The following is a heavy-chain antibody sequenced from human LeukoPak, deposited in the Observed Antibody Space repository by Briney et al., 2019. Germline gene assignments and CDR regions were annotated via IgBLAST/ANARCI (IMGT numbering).Heavy chain of an antibody. CDR1: DDSITMYY. V-gene: IGHV4-59*01. CDR3: ARGRVSSSTWHCTYYYYFYMDV. CDR2: VDHTGST. J-gene: IGHJ6*03. D-gene: IGHD2-8*01. Sequence: SETLSLTCSVSDDSITMYYWTWIRQPPGKGLEWIGYVDHTGSTNFNPSLNGRVTIFRDTSRNLFSLRLTSVTAADTAVYFCARGRVSSSTWHCTYYYYFYMDVWGKGTTVTVSS.